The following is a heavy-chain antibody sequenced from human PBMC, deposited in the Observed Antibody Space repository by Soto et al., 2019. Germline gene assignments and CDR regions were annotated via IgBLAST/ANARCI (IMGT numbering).Heavy chain of an antibody. D-gene: IGHD3-16*01. CDR1: GVYISCVCFY. CDR2: IFYSGNT. V-gene: IGHV4-31*03. Sequence: VHLQESGPGLVQTSETLSLTCTVHGVYISCVCFYWRWMRQHPGRGLDYIGYIFYSGNTHYNPSLNRRVTISVDTSKNQFSLKLSSVTAAYTAVYYCARQAPMITFGGDGTGYFDNCGQGALVTVSS. J-gene: IGHJ4*02. CDR3: ARQAPMITFGGDGTGYFDN.